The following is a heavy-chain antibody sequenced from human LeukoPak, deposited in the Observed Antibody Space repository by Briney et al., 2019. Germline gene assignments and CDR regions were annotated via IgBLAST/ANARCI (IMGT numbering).Heavy chain of an antibody. Sequence: SETLSLTCAVYGGSFSGYYWSWIRQPPGKGLEWIGEINHSGSTNYNPSLKSRVTISVDTSKNHFSLKLSSVTAADTAVYYCAREYPKGGSYRFDPWGQGTLVTVSS. CDR1: GGSFSGYY. V-gene: IGHV4-34*01. CDR2: INHSGST. J-gene: IGHJ5*02. D-gene: IGHD1-26*01. CDR3: AREYPKGGSYRFDP.